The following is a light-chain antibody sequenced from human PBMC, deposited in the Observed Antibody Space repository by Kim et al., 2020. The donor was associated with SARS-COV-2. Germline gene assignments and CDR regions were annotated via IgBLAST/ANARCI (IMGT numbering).Light chain of an antibody. J-gene: IGLJ2*01. V-gene: IGLV2-8*01. CDR1: SSDVGGYNY. CDR2: EVS. CDR3: SSYAGSTNLV. Sequence: QSALTQPPSASGSPGQSVTISCTGTSSDVGGYNYVSWYQQHPGKAPKLMIYEVSKRPSGVTDRFSGSKSGNTASLTVSGLQAEDEADYYCSSYAGSTNLVFGGGTQLTVL.